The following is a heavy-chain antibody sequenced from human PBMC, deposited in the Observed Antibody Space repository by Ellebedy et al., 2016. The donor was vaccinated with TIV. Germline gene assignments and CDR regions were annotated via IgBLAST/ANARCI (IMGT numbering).Heavy chain of an antibody. CDR3: ARERGGNIAVAGTLDY. CDR1: GYTFTSYG. V-gene: IGHV1-18*01. J-gene: IGHJ4*02. Sequence: AASVKVSCKASGYTFTSYGISWVRQAPGQGLEWMGWISAYNGNTNYAQKLQGRVTMTTDTSTSTAYMELRSLRSDDTAVYYCARERGGNIAVAGTLDYWGQGTLVTVSS. D-gene: IGHD6-19*01. CDR2: ISAYNGNT.